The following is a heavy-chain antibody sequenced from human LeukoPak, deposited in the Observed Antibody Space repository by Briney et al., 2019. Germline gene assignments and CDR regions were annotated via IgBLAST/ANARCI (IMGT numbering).Heavy chain of an antibody. CDR3: AYDGSGPFTN. D-gene: IGHD3-22*01. CDR1: GYSFSTYY. J-gene: IGHJ4*02. V-gene: IGHV1-46*01. CDR2: INTSDYST. Sequence: GASVTVPCKASGYSFSTYYIHWVRQAPAQGLEWMGIINTSDYSTTSAQKFTGTVTMTKDTSTSTVYMELTSLRAEDTAVYYCAYDGSGPFTNWGQGTLVTVSS.